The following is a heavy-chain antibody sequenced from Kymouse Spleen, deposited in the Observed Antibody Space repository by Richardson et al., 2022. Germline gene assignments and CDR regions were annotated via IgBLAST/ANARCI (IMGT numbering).Heavy chain of an antibody. CDR1: GGSFSGYY. J-gene: IGHJ3*02. D-gene: IGHD3-3*01. Sequence: QVQLQQWGAGLLKPSETLSLTCAVYGGSFSGYYWSWIRQPPGKGLEWIGEINHSGSTNYNPSLKSRVTISVDTSKNQFSLKLSSVTAADTAVYYCARGEIFGVVIIPHDAFDIWGQGTMVTVSS. CDR2: INHSGST. V-gene: IGHV4-34*01. CDR3: ARGEIFGVVIIPHDAFDI.